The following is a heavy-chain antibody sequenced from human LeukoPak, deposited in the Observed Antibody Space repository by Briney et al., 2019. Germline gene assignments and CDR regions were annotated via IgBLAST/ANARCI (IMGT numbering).Heavy chain of an antibody. CDR1: GYMFTNYA. J-gene: IGHJ4*02. CDR2: INAGNGNT. CDR3: ARGLLWFGELSPPGY. Sequence: ASVTVSCTASGYMFTNYAMHWVRQAPGQRLEWMGWINAGNGNTKYSQKFQGRVTITRDTSATTAYMELSSLRSEDTAVYYCARGLLWFGELSPPGYWGQGTLVTVSS. V-gene: IGHV1-3*01. D-gene: IGHD3-10*01.